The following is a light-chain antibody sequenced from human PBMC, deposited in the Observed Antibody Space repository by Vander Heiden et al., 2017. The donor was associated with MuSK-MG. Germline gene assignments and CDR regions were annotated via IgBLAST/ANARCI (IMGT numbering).Light chain of an antibody. Sequence: NFMLTQPHSVSESPGKTVPLSCTGSRGSIASNYVQWYQQRPGSAPPTVIFDDNQRPSGVPARFSGSIDSSSNSASLTISGLKTEDEADYYCQSYDSSSLWVFGGGTKLTVL. CDR1: RGSIASNY. CDR3: QSYDSSSLWV. J-gene: IGLJ3*02. V-gene: IGLV6-57*02. CDR2: DDN.